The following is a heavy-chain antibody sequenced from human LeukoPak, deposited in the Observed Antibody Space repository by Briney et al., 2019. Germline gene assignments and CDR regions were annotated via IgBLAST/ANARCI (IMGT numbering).Heavy chain of an antibody. CDR3: ANLDIVVVPAADKDY. V-gene: IGHV3-23*01. CDR2: ISGSGGST. J-gene: IGHJ4*02. Sequence: RGSLRLSCAASGFTFSSYAMSWVRQAPGKGLEWVSAISGSGGSTYYADSVKGRFTISRDNSKNTLYLQMNSLRAEDTAVYYCANLDIVVVPAADKDYWGQGTLVTVSS. D-gene: IGHD2-2*03. CDR1: GFTFSSYA.